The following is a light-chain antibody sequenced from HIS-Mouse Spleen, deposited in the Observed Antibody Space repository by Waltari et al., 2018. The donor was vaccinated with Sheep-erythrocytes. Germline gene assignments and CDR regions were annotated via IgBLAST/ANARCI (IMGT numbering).Light chain of an antibody. CDR1: SSDVGSYNL. J-gene: IGLJ3*02. CDR3: CSYAGSSTPWV. Sequence: QSALTQPASVSGSPGQSITISCTGTSSDVGSYNLVSWYQQHPGKAPKLMLYEGSKRPVGVSNRFSGSKSGNTASLTISGLQAEDEADYYCCSYAGSSTPWVFGGGTKLTVL. V-gene: IGLV2-23*01. CDR2: EGS.